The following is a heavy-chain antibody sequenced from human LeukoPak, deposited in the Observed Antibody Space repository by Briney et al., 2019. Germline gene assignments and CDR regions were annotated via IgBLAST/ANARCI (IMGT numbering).Heavy chain of an antibody. CDR2: IKSKTDGETT. V-gene: IGHV3-15*01. D-gene: IGHD3-10*01. J-gene: IGHJ4*02. Sequence: GGALRLSCAASGFTFTNAWMSWVRQAPGKGLEWIGRIKSKTDGETTNYAEPVRGRFTISRDDSKSAVYLQMNSLKIEDTAVYYCTTDLGTYYHGSQRLIPIDYWGQGTLVTVSS. CDR1: GFTFTNAW. CDR3: TTDLGTYYHGSQRLIPIDY.